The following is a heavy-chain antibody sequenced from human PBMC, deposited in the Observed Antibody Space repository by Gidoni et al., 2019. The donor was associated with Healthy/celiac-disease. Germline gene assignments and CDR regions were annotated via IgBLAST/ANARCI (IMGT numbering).Heavy chain of an antibody. V-gene: IGHV1-69*01. D-gene: IGHD5-12*01. J-gene: IGHJ4*02. Sequence: QVQLVQSGAEVKKPGSSVKVSWQAAGGTFSSYAISWVRQAPGHGLEWMGGIIPIFGTANYAQKFQGRVTTTADESTSTAYMELSSLRSEDTAVYYCAKLWGDSGYAGDYWGQGTLVTVSS. CDR1: GGTFSSYA. CDR2: IIPIFGTA. CDR3: AKLWGDSGYAGDY.